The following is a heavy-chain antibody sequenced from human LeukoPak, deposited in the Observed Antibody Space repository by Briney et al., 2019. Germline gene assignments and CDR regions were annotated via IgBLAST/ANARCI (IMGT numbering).Heavy chain of an antibody. CDR1: GFTFSSYY. V-gene: IGHV3-48*03. CDR3: ARYDFWSGSNYGMDV. Sequence: GGSLRLSCAASGFTFSSYYMNWVRQAPGKGLEWLSYISSSGSTKYYADSVKGRFTTSRDNAKNSLYLQMNSLKAEDTAVYYCARYDFWSGSNYGMDVWGQGTTVTVSS. D-gene: IGHD3-3*01. CDR2: ISSSGSTK. J-gene: IGHJ6*02.